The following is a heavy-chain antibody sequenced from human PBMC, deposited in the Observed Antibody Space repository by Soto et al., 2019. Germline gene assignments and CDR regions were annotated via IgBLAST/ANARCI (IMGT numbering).Heavy chain of an antibody. V-gene: IGHV3-74*01. CDR2: IDNAGSSA. Sequence: EVQLVESGGGLVQPGGSLRLSCAASGFTFSIYWMHWVRQAPGKGPVWVSRIDNAGSSARYADSVKGRFTISRDNAKKTVYLQMNGLGAEDTAVYYCTRVGGSVSGMDVWGQGTTVTVSS. CDR3: TRVGGSVSGMDV. D-gene: IGHD1-26*01. CDR1: GFTFSIYW. J-gene: IGHJ6*02.